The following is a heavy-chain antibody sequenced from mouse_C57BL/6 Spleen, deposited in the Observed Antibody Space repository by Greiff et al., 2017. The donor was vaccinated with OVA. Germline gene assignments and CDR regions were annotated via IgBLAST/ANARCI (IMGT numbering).Heavy chain of an antibody. D-gene: IGHD2-4*01. V-gene: IGHV5-6*01. CDR3: ARPYDYDSAWFAY. CDR2: ISSGGSYT. J-gene: IGHJ3*01. CDR1: GFTFSSYG. Sequence: EVQRVESGGDLVKPGVSLKLSCAASGFTFSSYGMSWVRQTPDKRLEWVATISSGGSYTYYPDSVKGRFTISRDNAKNTLYLQMSSLKSEDTAMYYCARPYDYDSAWFAYWGQGTLVTVSA.